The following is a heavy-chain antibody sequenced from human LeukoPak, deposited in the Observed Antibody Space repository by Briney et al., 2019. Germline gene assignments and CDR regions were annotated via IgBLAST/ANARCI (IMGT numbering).Heavy chain of an antibody. CDR1: GFTFGDYA. CDR2: IRSKAYGGTT. D-gene: IGHD3-3*01. V-gene: IGHV3-49*03. Sequence: GGSLRLSCITSGFTFGDYAMNWLRQAPGKGLEWVGFIRSKAYGGTTEYAASVKGRFTILRDDSRGIAYLQMSSLKNEYTAVYYCGREYDFWTGGYYWGQGTLVTVSS. CDR3: GREYDFWTGGYY. J-gene: IGHJ4*02.